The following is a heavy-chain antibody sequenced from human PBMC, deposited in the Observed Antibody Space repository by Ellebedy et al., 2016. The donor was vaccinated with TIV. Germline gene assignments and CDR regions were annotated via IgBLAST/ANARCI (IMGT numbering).Heavy chain of an antibody. CDR2: INPSGGSA. V-gene: IGHV1-46*01. CDR3: ARGNFGVVYYGMDV. J-gene: IGHJ6*02. CDR1: GYTFTSYY. D-gene: IGHD3-3*01. Sequence: ASVKVSCXASGYTFTSYYIHWVRQAPGQGLEWMGIINPSGGSATYAQKFQGRVTMTRNTSISTAYMELSSLRSEDTAVYYCARGNFGVVYYGMDVWGQGTTVTVSS.